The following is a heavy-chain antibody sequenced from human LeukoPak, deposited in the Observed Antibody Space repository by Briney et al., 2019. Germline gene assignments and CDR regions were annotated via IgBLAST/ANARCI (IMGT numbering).Heavy chain of an antibody. CDR3: AKDRIGYSYGSLDY. CDR1: GFTFSYYG. Sequence: GGSLRLSCAASGFTFSYYGMHWVRQAPGKGLEWVAVISYDGSNKYYADSVKGRFTISRDNSKNTLYLQMNSLRAEDTAVYYCAKDRIGYSYGSLDYWGQGTLVTVSS. J-gene: IGHJ4*02. V-gene: IGHV3-30*18. D-gene: IGHD5-18*01. CDR2: ISYDGSNK.